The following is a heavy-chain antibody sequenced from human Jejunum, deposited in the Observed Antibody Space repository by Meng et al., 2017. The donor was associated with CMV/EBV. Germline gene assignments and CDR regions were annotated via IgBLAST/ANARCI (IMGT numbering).Heavy chain of an antibody. CDR2: ISGSSNDI. V-gene: IGHV3-21*01. CDR3: ARAQDRFLAWLPDH. Sequence: SGFTFSTYGMKWVRRAPGTGLEWVSSISGSSNDIQYADSVKGRFTVSRDNARNSLYLQMNSLRAEDTAVYYCARAQDRFLAWLPDHWGQGTLVTVSS. CDR1: GFTFSTYG. D-gene: IGHD3-3*01. J-gene: IGHJ4*02.